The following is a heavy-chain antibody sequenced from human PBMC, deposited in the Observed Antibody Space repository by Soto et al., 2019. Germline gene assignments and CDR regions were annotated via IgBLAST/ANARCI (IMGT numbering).Heavy chain of an antibody. CDR2: VTYDDTER. CDR3: AREKNSGYYRTVDY. Sequence: QVQLVASGGGVVQPGRSLSLSCATSGFSLSGHGLHWVRQAPVGGLEWVAVVTYDDTERHYPDSVKGRFTITRDTSKNAFYLQMNSLRVEDTAMYYCAREKNSGYYRTVDYWVQGTLVIVSS. J-gene: IGHJ4*02. V-gene: IGHV3-30*03. CDR1: GFSLSGHG. D-gene: IGHD3-10*01.